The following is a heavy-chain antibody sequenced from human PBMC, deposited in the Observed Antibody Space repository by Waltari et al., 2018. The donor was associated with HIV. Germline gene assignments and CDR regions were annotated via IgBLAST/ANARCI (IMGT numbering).Heavy chain of an antibody. CDR3: ARVEGTGSYGPFDY. CDR1: GFTFTAYG. V-gene: IGHV3-33*01. J-gene: IGHJ4*02. D-gene: IGHD5-18*01. CDR2: IWDDGTRK. Sequence: QVQLVESGGGVVQPGRSLRLSCVASGFTFTAYGIHWVRQAPGKGLEGVALIWDDGTRKYYADAVKGRFTISRDNSKNTVYLQMSSLRAEDTARYYCARVEGTGSYGPFDYWGQGTPVTVSS.